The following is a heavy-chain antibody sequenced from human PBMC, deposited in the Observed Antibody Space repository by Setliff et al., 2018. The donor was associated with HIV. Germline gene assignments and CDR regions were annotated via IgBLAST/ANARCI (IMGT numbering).Heavy chain of an antibody. V-gene: IGHV1-8*02. J-gene: IGHJ6*03. D-gene: IGHD2-2*01. CDR1: GDTFTTYD. CDR3: ARGVVVVPAARGGGYYYYMDV. CDR2: MNPNSGNT. Sequence: ASVKVSCKASGDTFTTYDINWVRQATGQGLEWMGWMNPNSGNTGYTQEFQGRVTMTRNTSISTAYMELSSLRSEDTAVYYCARGVVVVPAARGGGYYYYMDVWGKGTTVTVSS.